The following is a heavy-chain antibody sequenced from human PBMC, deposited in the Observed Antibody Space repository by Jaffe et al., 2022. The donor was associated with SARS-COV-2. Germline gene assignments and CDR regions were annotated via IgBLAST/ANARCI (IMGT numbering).Heavy chain of an antibody. CDR2: IRSKANSYAT. V-gene: IGHV3-73*01. D-gene: IGHD1-26*01. J-gene: IGHJ4*02. CDR1: GFTFSGSA. CDR3: TRLSSGSYGDY. Sequence: EVQLVESGGGLVQPGGSLKLSCAASGFTFSGSAMHWVRQASGKGLEWVGRIRSKANSYATAYAASVKGRFTISRDDSKNTAYLQMNSLKTEDTAVYYCTRLSSGSYGDYWGQGTLVTVSS.